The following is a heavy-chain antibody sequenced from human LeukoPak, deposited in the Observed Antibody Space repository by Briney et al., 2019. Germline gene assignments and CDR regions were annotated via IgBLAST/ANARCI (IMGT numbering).Heavy chain of an antibody. CDR1: GITFSSYA. Sequence: PGGSLRLSCVVSGITFSSYAMNWVRQAPGRGLEWVSGISPSGDSTFNADSVKGRFTISRDNSKNTLYFQLHSLRAEDTALYYCAKDRILANFAGGFDYWGQGTPVTVSS. J-gene: IGHJ4*02. D-gene: IGHD1-26*01. CDR3: AKDRILANFAGGFDY. CDR2: ISPSGDST. V-gene: IGHV3-23*01.